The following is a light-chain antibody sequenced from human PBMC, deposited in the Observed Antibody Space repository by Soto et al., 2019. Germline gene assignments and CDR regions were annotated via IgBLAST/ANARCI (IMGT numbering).Light chain of an antibody. V-gene: IGLV2-8*01. CDR3: SSYAGSRDV. CDR1: SSDVGAYNY. Sequence: QSALAQPPSASGSPGQSVTISCTGTSSDVGAYNYVSWYQHHPGKVPKLIIYDVNKRPSGIPDRFSGSKPGNTASLTVSGLQAEDEADYYCSSYAGSRDVFGTGTKVTVL. J-gene: IGLJ1*01. CDR2: DVN.